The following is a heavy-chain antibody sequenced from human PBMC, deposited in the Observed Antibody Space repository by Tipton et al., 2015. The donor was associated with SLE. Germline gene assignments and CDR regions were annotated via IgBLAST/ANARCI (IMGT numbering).Heavy chain of an antibody. J-gene: IGHJ4*02. V-gene: IGHV4-4*09. D-gene: IGHD3-9*01. CDR1: GGSINDYY. CDR3: ALVPYYNIWTTSSEY. CDR2: MYSSGGA. Sequence: TLSLTCSVSGGSINDYYWSWIRQSPAKGLEWLGYMYSSGGAKYNPSLYSRVFISVDPSRNQFSLRLSSVTASDTAIYYCALVPYYNIWTTSSEYWGRGALVTVSS.